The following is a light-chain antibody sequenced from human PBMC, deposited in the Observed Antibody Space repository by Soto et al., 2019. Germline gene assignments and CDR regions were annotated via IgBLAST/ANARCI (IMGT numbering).Light chain of an antibody. J-gene: IGKJ1*01. CDR2: QIS. CDR3: MQATQWGT. Sequence: DIVMTQTPLSSPVTLGQPASISCRSSQSLVHSDGNTYLSWLHQRPGQPPRLLIYQISNRFSGVPDRFSGSGAGSDFTLKISRVEAEDVGVYYCMQATQWGTFGQGTKVEIK. CDR1: QSLVHSDGNTY. V-gene: IGKV2-24*01.